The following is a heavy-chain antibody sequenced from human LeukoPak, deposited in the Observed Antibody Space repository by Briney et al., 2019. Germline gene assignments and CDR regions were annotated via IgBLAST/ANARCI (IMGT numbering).Heavy chain of an antibody. CDR2: IYDSGST. J-gene: IGHJ6*02. D-gene: IGHD1-1*01. CDR3: ARPGARTWYYGMDV. CDR1: GGSISSGY. Sequence: SETLSLTCTVSGGSISSGYWNWIRRPPGKGLEWIGYIYDSGSTKYNPSLKSRVTILADTSKNQFSLKVSSVTAADTAVYYCARPGARTWYYGMDVWGQGTTVTVAS. V-gene: IGHV4-59*01.